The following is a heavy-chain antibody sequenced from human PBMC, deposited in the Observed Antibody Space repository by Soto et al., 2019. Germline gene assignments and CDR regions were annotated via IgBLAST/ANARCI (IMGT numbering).Heavy chain of an antibody. CDR1: GGTFSSYA. CDR3: AAFDPGPMGFDP. J-gene: IGHJ5*02. D-gene: IGHD3-3*02. Sequence: ASVKVSCKASGGTFSSYAISWVRQAPGQGLEWMGGIIPIFGTANYAQKFQGRVTITADKSTSTAYMELSSLRSEDTAFYYCAAFDPGPMGFDPWGQGTLVTVS. V-gene: IGHV1-69*06. CDR2: IIPIFGTA.